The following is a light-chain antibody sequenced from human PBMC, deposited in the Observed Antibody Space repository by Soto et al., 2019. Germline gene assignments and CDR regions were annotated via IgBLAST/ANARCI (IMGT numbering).Light chain of an antibody. CDR3: QQYNVWPLT. CDR2: VAS. V-gene: IGKV3-15*01. CDR1: QSVSSN. J-gene: IGKJ4*01. Sequence: EIVMTQSPATLSVSPGERATLSCRARQSVSSNLAWYQQKPGQPPKLLIYVASTRATGIPARFSGSGSGTEFTLTISSLQSEDFAVYSCQQYNVWPLTFGGGTKLEFK.